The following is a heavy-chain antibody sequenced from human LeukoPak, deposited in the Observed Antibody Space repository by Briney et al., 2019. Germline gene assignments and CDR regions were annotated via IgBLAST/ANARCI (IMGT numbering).Heavy chain of an antibody. CDR2: ISGSGDYT. J-gene: IGHJ4*02. Sequence: GGSLRLSCAASGFTFSSYAMTWVRQAPGKGLEWVSSISGSGDYTNYAGSVKGRFTISRDNSKNTLYLQMNSLRAEDTAVYYCVRGGNYYDSSGYFYWGQGTLVTVSS. V-gene: IGHV3-23*01. CDR1: GFTFSSYA. D-gene: IGHD3-22*01. CDR3: VRGGNYYDSSGYFY.